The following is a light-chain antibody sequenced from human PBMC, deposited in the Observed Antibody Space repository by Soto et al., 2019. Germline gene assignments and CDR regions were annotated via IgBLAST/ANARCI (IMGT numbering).Light chain of an antibody. Sequence: DIQMTQSPSTLSASVGDRVTITCRASQSISSKLAWYQQKVGTAPKLLIYKASSLESGVPSRFSGSGSGTEFTLTISSLQPDDFATYYCQQYNSYQGTFGQGTKVDI. CDR1: QSISSK. CDR3: QQYNSYQGT. V-gene: IGKV1-5*03. CDR2: KAS. J-gene: IGKJ1*01.